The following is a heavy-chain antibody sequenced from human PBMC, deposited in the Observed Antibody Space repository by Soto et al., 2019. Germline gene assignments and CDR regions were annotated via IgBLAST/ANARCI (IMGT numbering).Heavy chain of an antibody. CDR1: GGSISSYY. CDR2: IYYSGST. J-gene: IGHJ4*02. CDR3: ARGWDSSSWLLN. V-gene: IGHV4-59*01. D-gene: IGHD6-13*01. Sequence: SETLSLTCTVSGGSISSYYWSWIRQPPGKGLEWIGYIYYSGSTNHNPSLKSRVTISVDTSKNQFSLKLSSVTAADTAVYYCARGWDSSSWLLNWGQGTLVTVSS.